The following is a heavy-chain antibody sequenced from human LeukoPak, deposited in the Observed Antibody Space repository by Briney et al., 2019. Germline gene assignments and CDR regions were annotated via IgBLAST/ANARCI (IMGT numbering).Heavy chain of an antibody. D-gene: IGHD5-18*01. CDR1: GGSISSGSYY. Sequence: SQTLSLTCTVSGGSISSGSYYWSWIRQPAGKGLEWIGRIYTSGSTNYNPSLKSRVTISVDTSKNQFSLKLSSVTAADTAVYYCARDSGARGYSYGSTTFDYWGQGTLVTVSS. J-gene: IGHJ4*02. V-gene: IGHV4-61*02. CDR3: ARDSGARGYSYGSTTFDY. CDR2: IYTSGST.